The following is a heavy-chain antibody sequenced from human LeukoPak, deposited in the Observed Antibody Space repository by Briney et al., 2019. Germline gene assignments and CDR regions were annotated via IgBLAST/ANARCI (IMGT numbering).Heavy chain of an antibody. Sequence: GFLRLSCAASGFTFSSYAMSWVRQAPGKGLEWVSAISGSGGSTYYADSVKGRFTISRDNSKNTLYLQMNSLRAEDTAVYYCAKKYSSSSSYFDYWGQGTLVTVSS. J-gene: IGHJ4*02. CDR2: ISGSGGST. CDR1: GFTFSSYA. V-gene: IGHV3-23*01. D-gene: IGHD6-6*01. CDR3: AKKYSSSSSYFDY.